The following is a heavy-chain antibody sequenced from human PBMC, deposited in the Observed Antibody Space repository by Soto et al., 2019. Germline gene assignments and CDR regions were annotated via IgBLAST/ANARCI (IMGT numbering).Heavy chain of an antibody. CDR2: IFYSGST. D-gene: IGHD3-3*01. CDR1: GDSITRSNFY. Sequence: SETLSLTCTVSGDSITRSNFYWGWIRQPPGKGLEWLGSIFYSGSTFYNPALKSRVTFSVDTSKNHFSLKLSSVTAADTAVYYCATRITVFGLLIPPFDPWGQGTQVTVS. V-gene: IGHV4-39*02. CDR3: ATRITVFGLLIPPFDP. J-gene: IGHJ5*02.